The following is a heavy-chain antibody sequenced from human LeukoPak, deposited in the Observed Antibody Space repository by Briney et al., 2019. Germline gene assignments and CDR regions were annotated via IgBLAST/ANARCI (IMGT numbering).Heavy chain of an antibody. Sequence: SETLSLTCTVSGASIINNYWSWIRQPAGKGLEWIGRIYSGGDTCYNPSLESRVTMSVETAKNQFSLKLTSLTAADTAVYYCARDAYYYDTGGSRMSDSWGQGTLVTVSS. J-gene: IGHJ4*02. V-gene: IGHV4-4*07. D-gene: IGHD3-22*01. CDR2: IYSGGDT. CDR3: ARDAYYYDTGGSRMSDS. CDR1: GASIINNY.